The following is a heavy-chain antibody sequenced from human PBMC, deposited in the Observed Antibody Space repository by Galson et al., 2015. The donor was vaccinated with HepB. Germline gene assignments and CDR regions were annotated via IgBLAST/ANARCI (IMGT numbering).Heavy chain of an antibody. CDR2: IRSKANSYAT. D-gene: IGHD6-6*01. CDR1: GFTFSGSA. J-gene: IGHJ6*02. Sequence: SLRLSCAASGFTFSGSAMHWVRQASGKGLEWVGRIRSKANSYATAYAASVKGRFTISRDDSKNTAYLQMNSLKTEDTAVYYCTRHPVIAARPRDYYYGMDVWGQGTTVTVSS. V-gene: IGHV3-73*01. CDR3: TRHPVIAARPRDYYYGMDV.